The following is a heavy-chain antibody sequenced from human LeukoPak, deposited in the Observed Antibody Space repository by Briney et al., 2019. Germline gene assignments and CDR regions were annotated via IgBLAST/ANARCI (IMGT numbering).Heavy chain of an antibody. J-gene: IGHJ4*02. D-gene: IGHD2-2*01. CDR3: ATDCSSTSCRDY. CDR2: IIPIFGTA. CDR1: GGTFSSYA. Sequence: SVKVSCKASGGTFSSYAISWVRQAPGQGLEWMGGIIPIFGTANYAQKFQGRVTITADESTSTAYMELSSLRSEDTAVYYCATDCSSTSCRDYWGQGTLVTVSS. V-gene: IGHV1-69*13.